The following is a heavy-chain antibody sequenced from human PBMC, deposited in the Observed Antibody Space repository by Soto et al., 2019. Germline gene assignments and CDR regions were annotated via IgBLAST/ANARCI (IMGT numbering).Heavy chain of an antibody. Sequence: QVQVVESGGGVVQHGRSLRLSCAASGFTFRTYAMHWVRQAPGKGLEWVAVISHDGSNTDYGDSVKGRFTLSRDNSKSTLSLQMNSLRPEDTGVYYCAKDAGSTEYFFASWGQGTLGSVSS. CDR1: GFTFRTYA. CDR3: AKDAGSTEYFFAS. J-gene: IGHJ4*02. CDR2: ISHDGSNT. V-gene: IGHV3-30*18.